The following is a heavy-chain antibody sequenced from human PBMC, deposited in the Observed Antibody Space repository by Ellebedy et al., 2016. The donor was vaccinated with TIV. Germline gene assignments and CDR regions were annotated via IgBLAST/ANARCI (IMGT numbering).Heavy chain of an antibody. V-gene: IGHV1-24*01. D-gene: IGHD6-19*01. Sequence: ASVKVSXXVSGYTLTELSMHWVRQAPGKGLEWMGGFDPEDGETIYAQKFQGRVTMTEDTSTDTAYMELSSLRSEDTAVYYCATAVRGWYKGSFDYWGQGALVTVSS. CDR3: ATAVRGWYKGSFDY. CDR1: GYTLTELS. J-gene: IGHJ4*02. CDR2: FDPEDGET.